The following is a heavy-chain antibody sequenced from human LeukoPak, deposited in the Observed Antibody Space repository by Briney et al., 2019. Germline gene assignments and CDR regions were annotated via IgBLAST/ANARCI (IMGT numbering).Heavy chain of an antibody. CDR2: ISSSSSYI. CDR1: GFTFSSYS. Sequence: GGSLRLSCAASGFTFSSYSMNWVRQAPGKGLEWVSSISSSSSYIYYADSVKGRFTISRDNAKNSLYLQMNSLRAEDTAVYYCAKRVEVYYDILTGYLDYWGQGTLVTVSS. J-gene: IGHJ4*02. D-gene: IGHD3-9*01. CDR3: AKRVEVYYDILTGYLDY. V-gene: IGHV3-21*01.